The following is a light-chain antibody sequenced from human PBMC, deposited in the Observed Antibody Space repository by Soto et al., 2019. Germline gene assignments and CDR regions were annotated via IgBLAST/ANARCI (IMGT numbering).Light chain of an antibody. V-gene: IGLV2-23*01. CDR1: SSDVGSYEF. Sequence: QSVLTQPASVSESPGQSITISCTGTSSDVGSYEFVSWYQQYPGKAPKLMIYEGSKRPSGVSDRFSGSKSGNTASLTISGLQAEDEADYFCCSYAGRTLYVFGTGTKVTVL. CDR3: CSYAGRTLYV. J-gene: IGLJ1*01. CDR2: EGS.